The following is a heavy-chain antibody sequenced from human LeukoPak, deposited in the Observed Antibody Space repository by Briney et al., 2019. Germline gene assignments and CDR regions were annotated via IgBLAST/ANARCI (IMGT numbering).Heavy chain of an antibody. Sequence: PSETLSLTCTVSGGSISSYYWSWIRQPPGKGLEWIGYIYYSGSTNYNPSLKTRVTISVDTSKNQFSLKLSSVTAADTAVYYCAREIRLDYYDSSGYYYRDAFDIWGQGTMVTVSS. D-gene: IGHD3-22*01. V-gene: IGHV4-59*01. CDR1: GGSISSYY. J-gene: IGHJ3*02. CDR2: IYYSGST. CDR3: AREIRLDYYDSSGYYYRDAFDI.